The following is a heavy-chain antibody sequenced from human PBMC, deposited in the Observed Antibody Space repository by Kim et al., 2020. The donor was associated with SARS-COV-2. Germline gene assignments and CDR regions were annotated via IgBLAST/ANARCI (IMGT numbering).Heavy chain of an antibody. Sequence: SETLSLTCAVYGGSFSGYYWSWIRQPPGKGLEWIGEINHSGSTNYNPSLKSRVTISVDTTKNQFPLKLSSVTAADTAVYYCARGYYGSGSFFDYWCQGT. CDR1: GGSFSGYY. V-gene: IGHV4-34*01. J-gene: IGHJ4*02. CDR3: ARGYYGSGSFFDY. CDR2: INHSGST. D-gene: IGHD3-10*01.